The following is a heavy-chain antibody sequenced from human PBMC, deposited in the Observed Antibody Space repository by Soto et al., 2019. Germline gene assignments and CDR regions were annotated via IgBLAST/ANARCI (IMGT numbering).Heavy chain of an antibody. V-gene: IGHV3-23*01. Sequence: PVGSLRLSCAASGFTFSSYAMNWVRQAPGKGLQWVSAINDVGYSTYYADSVKGRFTISRDNSKNTLYMQMSSLRAEDTAVYFCAKVTARESGYSYGKSDYWGQGTPVTVSS. CDR1: GFTFSSYA. J-gene: IGHJ4*02. CDR2: INDVGYST. D-gene: IGHD5-18*01. CDR3: AKVTARESGYSYGKSDY.